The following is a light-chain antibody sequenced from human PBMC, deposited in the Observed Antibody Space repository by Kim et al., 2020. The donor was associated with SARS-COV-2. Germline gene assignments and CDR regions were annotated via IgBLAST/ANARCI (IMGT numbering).Light chain of an antibody. J-gene: IGKJ4*01. V-gene: IGKV1-16*02. CDR1: QGITNS. Sequence: DIQMTQSPSSLSASVGDRVTITCRASQGITNSLGWFQQKPGKAPKSLIYDASILQSGVPPKFSGSGSGTDFTLTINSLQPEDSATYYCQQYSRYPLTFGGGTKVDIK. CDR2: DAS. CDR3: QQYSRYPLT.